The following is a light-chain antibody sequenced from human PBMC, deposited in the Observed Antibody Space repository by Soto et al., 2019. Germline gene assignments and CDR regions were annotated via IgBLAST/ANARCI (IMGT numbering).Light chain of an antibody. CDR3: SSYTSSSTLV. Sequence: ALTQSASVSGSPGQSITISCTGTSSDVGGYNYVSWYQQHPGKAPKLMIYDVSNRPSGVSNRFSGSKSGNTASLTISGLQAEDEADYYCSSYTSSSTLVFGGGTQLTVL. CDR2: DVS. V-gene: IGLV2-14*01. J-gene: IGLJ2*01. CDR1: SSDVGGYNY.